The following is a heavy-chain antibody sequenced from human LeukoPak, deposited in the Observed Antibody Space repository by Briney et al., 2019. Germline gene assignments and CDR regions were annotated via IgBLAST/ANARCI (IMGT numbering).Heavy chain of an antibody. CDR1: GYTFTGYY. Sequence: ASVKVSCKASGYTFTGYYMHWVRQAPAQGLEWMGWINPNSGGTNYAQKFQGRVTMTRDTSISTAYMELSRLRSDDTAVYYCARWGTYYYDSSGYPNFDYWGQGTLVTVSS. J-gene: IGHJ4*02. CDR2: INPNSGGT. V-gene: IGHV1-2*02. D-gene: IGHD3-22*01. CDR3: ARWGTYYYDSSGYPNFDY.